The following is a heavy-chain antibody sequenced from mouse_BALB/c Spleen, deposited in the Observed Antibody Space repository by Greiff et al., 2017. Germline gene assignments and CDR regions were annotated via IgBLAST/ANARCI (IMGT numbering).Heavy chain of an antibody. Sequence: DVKLVESGGGLVKPGGSLKLSCAASGFTFSDYYMYWVRQTPEKRLEWVATISDGGSYTYYPDSVKGRFTISRDNAKNNLYLQMSSLKSEDTAMYYCARVPYDSGAMDYWGQGTSVTVSS. D-gene: IGHD2-4*01. V-gene: IGHV5-4*02. J-gene: IGHJ4*01. CDR2: ISDGGSYT. CDR3: ARVPYDSGAMDY. CDR1: GFTFSDYY.